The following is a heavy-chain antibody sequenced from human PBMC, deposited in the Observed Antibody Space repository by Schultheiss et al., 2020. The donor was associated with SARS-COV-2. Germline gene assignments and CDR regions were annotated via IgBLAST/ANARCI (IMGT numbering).Heavy chain of an antibody. D-gene: IGHD1-20*01. CDR1: GFTFSSYS. Sequence: GGSLRLSCVASGFTFSSYSMNWVRQAPGKGLEWVSYITPSGNTIYYAGSVKGRFTISRDNGKNSLYLQMNSLRAEDTAVYYCARDLTGIEHWGQGTLVTVSS. CDR2: ITPSGNTI. J-gene: IGHJ1*01. V-gene: IGHV3-48*04. CDR3: ARDLTGIEH.